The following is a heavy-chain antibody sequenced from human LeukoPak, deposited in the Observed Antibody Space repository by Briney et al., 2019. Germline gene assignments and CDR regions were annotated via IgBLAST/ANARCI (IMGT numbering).Heavy chain of an antibody. CDR1: GYTFTSYY. CDR2: INPSGGST. D-gene: IGHD1-7*01. Sequence: ASVKVSCKASGYTFTSYYMHWVRQAPGQGLEWMGIINPSGGSTSYAQKFQGRVTMTRDMSTSTVYMELSSLRSEDTAVYYCARVRFEGNYGFYFDYWGQGTLVTVSS. V-gene: IGHV1-46*01. J-gene: IGHJ4*02. CDR3: ARVRFEGNYGFYFDY.